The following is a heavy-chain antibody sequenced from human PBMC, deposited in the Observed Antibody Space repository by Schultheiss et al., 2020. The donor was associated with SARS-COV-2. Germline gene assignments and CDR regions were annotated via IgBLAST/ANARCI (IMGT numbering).Heavy chain of an antibody. D-gene: IGHD2-2*01. CDR2: IKQDGSEK. J-gene: IGHJ4*02. V-gene: IGHV3-7*01. CDR1: GLIVGSNY. CDR3: ARDSHYCSSTSCYLFDY. Sequence: GGSLRLSCAASGLIVGSNYMSWVRQAPGKGLEWVANIKQDGSEKYYVDSVKGRFTISRDNAKNSLYLQMNSLRAEDTAVYYCARDSHYCSSTSCYLFDYWGQGTLVTVSS.